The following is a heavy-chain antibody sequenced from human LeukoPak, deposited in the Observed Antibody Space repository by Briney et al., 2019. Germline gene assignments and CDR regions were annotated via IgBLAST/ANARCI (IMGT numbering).Heavy chain of an antibody. CDR1: GFTFSSYS. D-gene: IGHD4-17*01. CDR3: ARDGVYGDYVLGC. CDR2: ISSSSSTI. Sequence: GGSLRLSCAASGFTFSSYSMNWVRQGPGKGLEWVSYISSSSSTIYYADSVKGRFTSSRDNAKHSLYLQMNSLRAEDTAVYYCARDGVYGDYVLGCWGQGTLVTVSS. V-gene: IGHV3-48*04. J-gene: IGHJ4*02.